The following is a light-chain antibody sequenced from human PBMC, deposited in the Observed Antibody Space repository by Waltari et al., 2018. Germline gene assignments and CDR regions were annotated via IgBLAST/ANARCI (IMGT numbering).Light chain of an antibody. CDR1: ESVSSN. J-gene: IGKJ4*01. Sequence: EIVMTQSPATLSVSPGERAPLSCRASESVSSNVAWYQQKPGQAPRLLIYGASTRATGVPAKCRGSGSGTDFTPTISSLQSEDFAVYYCQQYYHWVAFGGGTWVQIK. V-gene: IGKV3-15*01. CDR2: GAS. CDR3: QQYYHWVA.